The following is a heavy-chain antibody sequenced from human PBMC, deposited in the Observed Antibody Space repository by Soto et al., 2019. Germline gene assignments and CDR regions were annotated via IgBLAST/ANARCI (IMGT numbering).Heavy chain of an antibody. CDR2: ISWSTSSI. CDR1: GFTFDDYA. Sequence: GGSLRLSCAASGFTFDDYAMHWVRQIPGKGLQWVSGISWSTSSIGYGASLRGRFLISRDNANNSLYLQMNDLRPEDTALYYCGKASSSNSWSPIDYWGQGTMVTVSS. V-gene: IGHV3-9*01. J-gene: IGHJ4*02. D-gene: IGHD3-3*01. CDR3: GKASSSNSWSPIDY.